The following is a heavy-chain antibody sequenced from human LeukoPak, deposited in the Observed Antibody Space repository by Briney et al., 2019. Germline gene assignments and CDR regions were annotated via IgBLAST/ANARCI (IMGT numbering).Heavy chain of an antibody. D-gene: IGHD3-10*01. V-gene: IGHV3-30*02. J-gene: IGHJ5*02. Sequence: GGSLRLSCAASGFTFGSYGMHWVRQAPGKGLEWVTFIRSDGSNKYYADSVKGRFTISRDNSKNTLYLQMNSLRAEDTAVYYCAKDPYGSGMYNWFDPWGQGTLVTVSS. CDR2: IRSDGSNK. CDR1: GFTFGSYG. CDR3: AKDPYGSGMYNWFDP.